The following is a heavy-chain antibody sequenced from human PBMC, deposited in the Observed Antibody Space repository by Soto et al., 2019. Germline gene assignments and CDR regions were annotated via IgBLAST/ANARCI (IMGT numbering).Heavy chain of an antibody. J-gene: IGHJ3*02. Sequence: GGSLRLSCAASGFTFSSYSMNWVRQAPGKGLEWVSYISSSSSTIYYADSVKGRFTISRDNAKNSLYLQMNSLRDEDTAVYYCARDVRRIDRDAFDIWGQGTMVTVSS. V-gene: IGHV3-48*02. D-gene: IGHD2-15*01. CDR2: ISSSSSTI. CDR1: GFTFSSYS. CDR3: ARDVRRIDRDAFDI.